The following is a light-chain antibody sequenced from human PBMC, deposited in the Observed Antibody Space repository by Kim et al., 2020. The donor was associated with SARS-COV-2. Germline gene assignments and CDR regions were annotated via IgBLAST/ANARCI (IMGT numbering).Light chain of an antibody. J-gene: IGKJ4*01. CDR2: AAS. CDR1: QSISNY. V-gene: IGKV1-39*01. Sequence: DTQMTQSPSSLSASVGDRVTITCRASQSISNYLNWYQQKPGKAPKLLIYAASSLHSGAPSRFSGSGSGTDFTLTITSLQPEDLATYFCQQSHTAPLLSFGGGTKVDIK. CDR3: QQSHTAPLLS.